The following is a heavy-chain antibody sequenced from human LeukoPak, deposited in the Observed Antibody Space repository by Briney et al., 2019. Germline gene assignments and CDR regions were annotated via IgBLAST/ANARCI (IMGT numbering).Heavy chain of an antibody. V-gene: IGHV4-59*01. Sequence: SETLSLTCTVSGGSISSYYWSWIRQPPGKGLEWIGNIYNSGSTNYNPSLRSRVTISVDTSKKQISLKLSSVTAADTAVYYCARDRRVVGDYYDSSTYSCLDIWGQGTMVTVSS. J-gene: IGHJ3*02. CDR1: GGSISSYY. CDR3: ARDRRVVGDYYDSSTYSCLDI. CDR2: IYNSGST. D-gene: IGHD3-22*01.